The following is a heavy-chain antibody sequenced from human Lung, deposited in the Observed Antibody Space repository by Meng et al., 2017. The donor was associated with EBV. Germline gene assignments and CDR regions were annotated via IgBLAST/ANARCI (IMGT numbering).Heavy chain of an antibody. D-gene: IGHD5-12*01. CDR3: ARHDGGYGDYFDH. CDR2: IYYSGST. Sequence: QVQRQEAGPGLGKHSGTLSLPCPVSSAPISSSRPYWGWIRQPPGKGLEWIGSIYYSGSTYYNPSLRSRVTMSLDTSKNQFSLKLSSVTATDTAVYYCARHDGGYGDYFDHWGQGTLVPVSS. J-gene: IGHJ4*02. CDR1: SAPISSSRPY. V-gene: IGHV4-39*01.